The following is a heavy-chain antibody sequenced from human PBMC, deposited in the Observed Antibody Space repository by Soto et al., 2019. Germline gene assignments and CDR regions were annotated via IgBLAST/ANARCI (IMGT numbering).Heavy chain of an antibody. CDR3: AREEMTLVRGVPDWYLDL. J-gene: IGHJ2*01. Sequence: EVQLVESGGDLVQPGGSLRLSCAVSGFTVNSKSMSWVRQAPGKGLEWVSVIHSGANTYYTDSVKGRFTISRDISENTLYLQMNSLSAEDTAVYYCAREEMTLVRGVPDWYLDLWGRGTLVTVSS. CDR1: GFTVNSKS. D-gene: IGHD3-10*01. CDR2: IHSGANT. V-gene: IGHV3-66*01.